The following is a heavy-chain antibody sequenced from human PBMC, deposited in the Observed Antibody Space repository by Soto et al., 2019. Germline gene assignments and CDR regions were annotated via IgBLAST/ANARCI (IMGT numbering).Heavy chain of an antibody. D-gene: IGHD2-2*01. V-gene: IGHV3-33*01. CDR3: ARAEGDIVVVPAVDY. Sequence: QVQLVESGGGVVQPGRSLRLSCAASGFTFSSYGMHWVRQAPGKGLEWVAVIWYDGSNKYYADSVKGRFTISRDNSKNTLYLQMNSLRAEATAVYYCARAEGDIVVVPAVDYWGQGTLVTVSS. CDR1: GFTFSSYG. CDR2: IWYDGSNK. J-gene: IGHJ4*02.